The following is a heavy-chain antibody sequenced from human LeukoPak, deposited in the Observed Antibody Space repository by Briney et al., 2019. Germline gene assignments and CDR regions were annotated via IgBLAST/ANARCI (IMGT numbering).Heavy chain of an antibody. CDR3: ARVGVVVAATGNLWFDP. Sequence: GGSLRLSCAASGFTFSSYEMNGVRQAPGKGLEWVSYISSSGTTIYYADSVKGRFTISRDNAKNSLYLQMNSLRAEDTAVYYRARVGVVVAATGNLWFDPWGQGTLVTVSS. J-gene: IGHJ5*02. V-gene: IGHV3-48*03. D-gene: IGHD2-15*01. CDR2: ISSSGTTI. CDR1: GFTFSSYE.